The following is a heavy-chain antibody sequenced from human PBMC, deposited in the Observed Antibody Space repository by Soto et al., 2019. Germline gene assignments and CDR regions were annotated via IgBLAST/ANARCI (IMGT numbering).Heavy chain of an antibody. J-gene: IGHJ6*02. CDR3: ARADYEILTGSYATDV. CDR2: VSTNGAT. V-gene: IGHV4-4*07. Sequence: PSETLSLTCTVSDDFISSYYWNWIRQPAGKGLEWIGRVSTNGATNYNPSLESRVTMSVDTSKNQFSLKLTSVTAADTAVYFCARADYEILTGSYATDVWGQGTTVTVSS. D-gene: IGHD3-9*01. CDR1: DDFISSYY.